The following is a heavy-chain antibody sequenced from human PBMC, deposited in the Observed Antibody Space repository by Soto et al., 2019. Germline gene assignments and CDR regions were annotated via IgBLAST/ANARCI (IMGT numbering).Heavy chain of an antibody. CDR2: IWYDGSNK. V-gene: IGHV3-33*01. J-gene: IGHJ6*02. CDR3: ARSGDYDYYYAMDV. CDR1: GFTFSTYG. Sequence: QVQLVESGGGVVQPGRSLRLSCAASGFTFSTYGMHWVRQAPGKGLEWVAVIWYDGSNKYYADSLKGRFTISRDNSKSTLYLQMNSLRAEDTAVYYCARSGDYDYYYAMDVWGQGTTVTVSS. D-gene: IGHD4-17*01.